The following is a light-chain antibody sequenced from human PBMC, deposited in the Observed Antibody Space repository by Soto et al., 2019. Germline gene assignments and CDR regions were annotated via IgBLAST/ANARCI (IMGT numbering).Light chain of an antibody. CDR1: SGHSSYA. J-gene: IGLJ3*02. V-gene: IGLV4-69*01. CDR3: QTWGTGIVV. Sequence: QSVLTQSPSASASLGASVKLTCTLSSGHSSYAIAWHQQQPEKGPRYLMKLNSDGSHSKGDGIPDRFSGSSSGAERYLTISSLQSEDEAVYYCQTWGTGIVVFGGGTQLTVL. CDR2: LNSDGSH.